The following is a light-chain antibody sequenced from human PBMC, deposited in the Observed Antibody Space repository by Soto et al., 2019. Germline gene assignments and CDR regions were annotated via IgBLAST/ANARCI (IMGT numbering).Light chain of an antibody. Sequence: DLQMTQSPSTLSASVGDRVTITCRASQSISTWLAWYQQKPGKAPKLLIYDASSLQSGVPSRFSGSGSATEFTLTISSLQPDDFATYYCQQYNSYSLTFGQGTKVEIK. J-gene: IGKJ1*01. CDR3: QQYNSYSLT. V-gene: IGKV1-5*01. CDR1: QSISTW. CDR2: DAS.